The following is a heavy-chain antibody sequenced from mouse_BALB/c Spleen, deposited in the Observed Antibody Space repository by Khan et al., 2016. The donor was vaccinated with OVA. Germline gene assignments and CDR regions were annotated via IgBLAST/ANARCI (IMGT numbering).Heavy chain of an antibody. Sequence: QIQLVQSGPELKKPGETVKISCKASGHTFTKYGMNWVKQAPGKGLKWMGWINTYTGEPTYADYFNGRFAFSLETSASTAYLQINNLKNEDTATYFCARPPYFSYVMDNWGQGTSVTVSS. J-gene: IGHJ4*01. CDR3: ARPPYFSYVMDN. V-gene: IGHV9-3-1*01. D-gene: IGHD2-10*01. CDR2: INTYTGEP. CDR1: GHTFTKYG.